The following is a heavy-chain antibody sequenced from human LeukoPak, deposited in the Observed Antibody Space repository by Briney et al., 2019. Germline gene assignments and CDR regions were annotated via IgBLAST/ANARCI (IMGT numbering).Heavy chain of an antibody. CDR2: ISWNSGSI. J-gene: IGHJ4*02. CDR1: GFTFDDYA. Sequence: GGSLRLSCAASGFTFDDYAMHWVRQAPGKGLEWVSGISWNSGSIGYADSVKGRFTISRDNAKNSLYLQMNSLRAEDTALYYCAKDIRVEAGGIDYWGQGTLVTVSS. V-gene: IGHV3-9*01. D-gene: IGHD3-10*01. CDR3: AKDIRVEAGGIDY.